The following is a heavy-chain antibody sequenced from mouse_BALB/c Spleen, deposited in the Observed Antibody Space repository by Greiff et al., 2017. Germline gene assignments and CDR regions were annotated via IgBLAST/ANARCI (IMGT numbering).Heavy chain of an antibody. J-gene: IGHJ2*01. V-gene: IGHV1-7*01. D-gene: IGHD2-4*01. CDR3: ARWDYDLLD. CDR1: GYTFTSYW. CDR2: INPSTGYT. Sequence: QVQLKESGAELAKPGASVKMSCKASGYTFTSYWMHWVKQRPGQGLEWIGYINPSTGYTEYNQKFKDKATLTADKSSSTAYMQLSSLTSEDSAVYYCARWDYDLLDWGQGTTLTVSS.